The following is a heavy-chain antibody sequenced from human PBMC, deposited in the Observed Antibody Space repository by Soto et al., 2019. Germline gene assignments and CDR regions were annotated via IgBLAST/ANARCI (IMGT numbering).Heavy chain of an antibody. V-gene: IGHV4-38-2*02. CDR2: IFHSGTT. CDR3: ARDLWPRDKDWYLDL. D-gene: IGHD5-12*01. J-gene: IGHJ2*01. Sequence: SETLSLTCAVSGYSVSSGYYWGWIRQPPGKGLEWIGSIFHSGTTYYNPSLKSRVTISLDTSKNQFSLRLSSVTAADTAVYYCARDLWPRDKDWYLDLWGRGTLVTVSS. CDR1: GYSVSSGYY.